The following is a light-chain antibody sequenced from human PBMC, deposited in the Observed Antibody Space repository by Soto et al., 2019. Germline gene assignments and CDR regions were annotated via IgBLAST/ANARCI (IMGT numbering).Light chain of an antibody. CDR1: QSVGSW. J-gene: IGKJ1*01. CDR2: KAS. V-gene: IGKV1-5*03. Sequence: DIQMTQSPSTLSASVGDRVTITCRATQSVGSWLAWYQQKPGKVPKLLIYKASSLETGVPSRFSGSGSGAEFTLTINSLQPDDFATYYCQQYKSYGLWTFGQGTKVEIK. CDR3: QQYKSYGLWT.